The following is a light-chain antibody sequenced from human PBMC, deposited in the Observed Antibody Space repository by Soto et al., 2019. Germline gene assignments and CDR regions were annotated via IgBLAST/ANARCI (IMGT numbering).Light chain of an antibody. V-gene: IGKV3-20*01. CDR1: QSVSSNY. J-gene: IGKJ4*01. CDR2: DAS. CDR3: QQYGTSPPLT. Sequence: EIVLTQSPGTLSLSPGERATLSCRASQSVSSNYLAWYQQKPGQAPRLLIYDASSRATGIPDRFSGTGSATDFTLTISRLEPEDFAVYYCQQYGTSPPLTFGGGPKVEIK.